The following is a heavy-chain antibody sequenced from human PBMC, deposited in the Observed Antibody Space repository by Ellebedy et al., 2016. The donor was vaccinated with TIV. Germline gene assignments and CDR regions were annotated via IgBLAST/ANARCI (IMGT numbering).Heavy chain of an antibody. CDR1: GGSISSYY. J-gene: IGHJ4*02. CDR3: ARAYNWNDYFDH. CDR2: ISDSESSDYNPSLKST. Sequence: SETLSLTXTVSGGSISSYYWSWIRQPPGKGLEWIGYISDSESSDYNPSLKSTNYNPTLKSRVSISVDTSNNQFSLKLTSVTAADTAVYYCARAYNWNDYFDHWGQGTLVTVSS. D-gene: IGHD1-20*01. V-gene: IGHV4-59*08.